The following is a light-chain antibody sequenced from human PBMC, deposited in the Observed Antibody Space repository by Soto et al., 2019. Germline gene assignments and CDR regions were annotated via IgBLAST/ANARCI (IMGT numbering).Light chain of an antibody. CDR2: QAS. J-gene: IGKJ1*01. Sequence: DIQMTQSPSTLSASLGDRVTITCRASQSVSGWLAWYQQKPGKVPKLLIYQASTLEDGVPSRFSGSGSGTEFTLTISSLQPDDFATYYCQQYSPYWTFGQGTKVDIK. CDR3: QQYSPYWT. V-gene: IGKV1-5*03. CDR1: QSVSGW.